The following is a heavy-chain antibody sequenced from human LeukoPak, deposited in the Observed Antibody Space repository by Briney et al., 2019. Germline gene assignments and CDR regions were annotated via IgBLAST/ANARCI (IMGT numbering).Heavy chain of an antibody. CDR2: ISGSGGST. CDR1: GFTFSSYA. J-gene: IGHJ4*02. V-gene: IGHV3-23*01. D-gene: IGHD2-2*01. Sequence: GGSLRLSCAAPGFTFSSYAMSWVRQAPGKGLEWVSAISGSGGSTYYADSVKGRFTISRDNSKNTLYLQMNSPRAEDTAVYYCAKDPPKFYCSSTSCYDYWGQGTLVTVSS. CDR3: AKDPPKFYCSSTSCYDY.